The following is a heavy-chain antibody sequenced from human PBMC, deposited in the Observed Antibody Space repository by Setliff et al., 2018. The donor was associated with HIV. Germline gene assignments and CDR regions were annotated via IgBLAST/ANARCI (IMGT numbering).Heavy chain of an antibody. Sequence: GGSLRLSCAASGFTFSSYSMHWVRQGPGKGLEWVAFIRHNGRNQYYAESVKGRFTASRDNSKNTLFLQMDSLNHEDTALYFCARSQWEVPILSWFDPWGQGTSVTVSS. CDR1: GFTFSSYS. D-gene: IGHD1-26*01. V-gene: IGHV3-30*02. CDR2: IRHNGRNQ. CDR3: ARSQWEVPILSWFDP. J-gene: IGHJ5*02.